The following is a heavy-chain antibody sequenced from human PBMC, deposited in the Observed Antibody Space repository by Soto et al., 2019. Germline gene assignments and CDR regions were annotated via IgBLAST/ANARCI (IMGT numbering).Heavy chain of an antibody. J-gene: IGHJ4*02. Sequence: QVQLVQSGAEVKKPGSSVKVSRKASGGTFSSYAISWVRQAPGQGLEWMGGIIPIFGTANYAQKFQGRVTITADESTSTAYMELSSLRSEDTAVYYCARGPIPYYYDSSGYYTLNNWGQGTLVTVSS. D-gene: IGHD3-22*01. V-gene: IGHV1-69*01. CDR3: ARGPIPYYYDSSGYYTLNN. CDR1: GGTFSSYA. CDR2: IIPIFGTA.